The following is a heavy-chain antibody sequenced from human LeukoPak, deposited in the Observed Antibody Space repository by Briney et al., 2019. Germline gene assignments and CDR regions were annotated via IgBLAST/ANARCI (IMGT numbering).Heavy chain of an antibody. CDR2: ISGSGGST. J-gene: IGHJ4*02. D-gene: IGHD5-24*01. V-gene: IGHV3-23*01. Sequence: GGSLRLSCAASGFTFSGYAMSWVRQAPGKGLEWVSAISGSGGSTYYADSAKGRFTISRDNSKNTLYLQMNSLRAEDTAVYYCAKDRGYGYNFGYWGQGTLVTVSS. CDR1: GFTFSGYA. CDR3: AKDRGYGYNFGY.